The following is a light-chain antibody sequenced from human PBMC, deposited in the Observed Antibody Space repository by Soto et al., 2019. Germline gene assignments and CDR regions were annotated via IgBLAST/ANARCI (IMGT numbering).Light chain of an antibody. CDR2: GAS. Sequence: EIVMTQSPATLSASPGERATLSCRASQSVSNNLAWYHQKPGQAPRLLIYGASTWAAGIPARFSGSGSGTEFTLTISSLPPDDFAVDYGQQYNSWWTVGQGTKVEIK. CDR3: QQYNSWWT. V-gene: IGKV3-15*01. J-gene: IGKJ1*01. CDR1: QSVSNN.